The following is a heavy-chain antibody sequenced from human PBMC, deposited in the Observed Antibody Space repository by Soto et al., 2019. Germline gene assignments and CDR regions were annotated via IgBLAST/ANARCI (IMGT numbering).Heavy chain of an antibody. J-gene: IGHJ5*01. CDR3: AKGLYGYGWRNLFAP. CDR1: GFTFSDYG. D-gene: IGHD5-18*01. Sequence: PGGALRLSWVASGFTFSDYGVHWVHQVPGKGLEWVAMISYDVNSKHYTGSVKGRFTIGRDNSEITLDLQMNSLRVEDTAVYQCAKGLYGYGWRNLFAPSGQGTPVTVSS. V-gene: IGHV3-30*18. CDR2: ISYDVNSK.